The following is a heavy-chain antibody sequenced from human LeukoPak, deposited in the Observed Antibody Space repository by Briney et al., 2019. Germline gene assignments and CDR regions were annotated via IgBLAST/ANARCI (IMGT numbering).Heavy chain of an antibody. CDR1: GGSISSSS. Sequence: SETLSLTCTVSGGSISSSSWSWTRQPPGKGLEWIGYIYYSGSTNYNPSLESRVTLSVDMSKNQFSLKLNSVTAADTAVYYCASSGSGSYRWFDPWGQGTLVTVSS. CDR3: ASSGSGSYRWFDP. V-gene: IGHV4-59*01. CDR2: IYYSGST. J-gene: IGHJ5*02. D-gene: IGHD1-26*01.